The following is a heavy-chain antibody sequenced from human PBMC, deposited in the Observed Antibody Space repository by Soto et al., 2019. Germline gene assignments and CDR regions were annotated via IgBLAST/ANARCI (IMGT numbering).Heavy chain of an antibody. V-gene: IGHV4-61*08. CDR2: IYYTGSA. Sequence: QVHLQESGPGLVKPSETLSLTCTVSGDSVDSGVYYWSWIRQPPGKGLEWIGHIYYTGSAHYDPSLKSRLTMSIDTSKNQFSLTMTSVSAADTAMYYCARGLAAAEWLDPWGQGHRVTVSS. CDR3: ARGLAAAEWLDP. CDR1: GDSVDSGVYY. J-gene: IGHJ5*02. D-gene: IGHD6-13*01.